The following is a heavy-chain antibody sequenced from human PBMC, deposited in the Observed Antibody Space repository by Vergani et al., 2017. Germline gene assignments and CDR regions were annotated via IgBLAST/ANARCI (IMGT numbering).Heavy chain of an antibody. CDR2: IRSKANSYAT. CDR1: GFTFSGSA. V-gene: IGHV3-73*01. D-gene: IGHD5-12*01. J-gene: IGHJ4*02. Sequence: EVQLLESGGGLVQPGGSLRLSCAASGFTFSGSAMHWVRQASGKGLEWVGRIRSKANSYATAYAASVKGRFTISRDDSKNTAYLQMNSLKTEDTAVYYCTRPARYSGYDPRSDYWGQGTLVTVSS. CDR3: TRPARYSGYDPRSDY.